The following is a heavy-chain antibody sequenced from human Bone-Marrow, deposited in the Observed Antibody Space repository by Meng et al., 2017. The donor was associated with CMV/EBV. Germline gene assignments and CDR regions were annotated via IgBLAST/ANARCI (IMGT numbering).Heavy chain of an antibody. D-gene: IGHD6-19*01. CDR2: IVVGSGNT. Sequence: SAKVSCKASGFTFTSSAVQWVRQARGQRLEWIGWIVVGSGNTNYAQKFQERVTITRDMSTSTAYMELSSLRSEDTAVYYCARVGQQWLVRGDWFDPWGQGTLVTVSS. CDR1: GFTFTSSA. CDR3: ARVGQQWLVRGDWFDP. J-gene: IGHJ5*02. V-gene: IGHV1-58*01.